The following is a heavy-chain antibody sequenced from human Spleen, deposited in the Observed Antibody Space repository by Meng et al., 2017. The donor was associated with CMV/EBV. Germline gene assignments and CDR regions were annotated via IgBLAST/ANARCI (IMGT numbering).Heavy chain of an antibody. CDR2: MNPNRGNT. Sequence: ASVKVSCKASGYTFSYYDIIWVRQASGQGLEWVGWMNPNRGNTAYAQKFQGRVTMTRDTSTSIAYMELSSLRSGDTAVYYCARREGWFDSWGQGTLVTVSS. V-gene: IGHV1-8*01. CDR1: GYTFSYYD. J-gene: IGHJ5*01. CDR3: ARREGWFDS.